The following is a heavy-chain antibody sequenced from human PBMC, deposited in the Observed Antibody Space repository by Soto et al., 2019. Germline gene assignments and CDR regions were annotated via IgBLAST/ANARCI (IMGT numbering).Heavy chain of an antibody. Sequence: PGGSLRLSCAASGFTFDRHPLHWVRQAPGKGLEWVAVISHDGNNKYYADSVKGRFTISRDNSMNMLYLQMHGLRTEDTAIFYCARASGHIYATLHGPFAHWGQGALVTVSS. CDR3: ARASGHIYATLHGPFAH. CDR1: GFTFDRHP. V-gene: IGHV3-30-3*01. CDR2: ISHDGNNK. J-gene: IGHJ4*02. D-gene: IGHD2-8*01.